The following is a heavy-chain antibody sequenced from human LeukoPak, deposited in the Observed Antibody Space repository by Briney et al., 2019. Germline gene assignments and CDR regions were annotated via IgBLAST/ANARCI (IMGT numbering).Heavy chain of an antibody. CDR1: GGTFSSYA. J-gene: IGHJ4*02. CDR2: IIPIFGTT. D-gene: IGHD2-21*02. CDR3: AKHTGGDCYSGFDY. Sequence: ASVKVSCKASGGTFSSYAISWVRQAPGQGLEWMGGIIPIFGTTNYAQKFQGRVTITADESTSTAYMELSSLRSEDTAVYYCAKHTGGDCYSGFDYWGQGALVPVSS. V-gene: IGHV1-69*13.